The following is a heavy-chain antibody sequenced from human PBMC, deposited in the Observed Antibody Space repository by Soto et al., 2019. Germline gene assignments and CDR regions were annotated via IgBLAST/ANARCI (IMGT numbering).Heavy chain of an antibody. V-gene: IGHV1-18*01. CDR3: ARTVVVVAATGQDYYYYGMDV. Sequence: QVQLVQSGAEVKKPGASVKVSCKASGYTFTSYGISWVRQAPGQGLEWMGWISAYNGNTNYAQKLQGRVTMTTDTSTGTANMEXRSLRSDDTAVYYCARTVVVVAATGQDYYYYGMDVWGQGTTVTVSS. J-gene: IGHJ6*02. D-gene: IGHD2-15*01. CDR2: ISAYNGNT. CDR1: GYTFTSYG.